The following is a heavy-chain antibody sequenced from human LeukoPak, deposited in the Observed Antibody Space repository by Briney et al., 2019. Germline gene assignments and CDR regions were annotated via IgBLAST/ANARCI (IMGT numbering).Heavy chain of an antibody. CDR3: ARSDYGSGWLLPDY. CDR2: SRSKAYGGTT. Sequence: QTGGSLRLSCTASGFTFGDYAMSWFRQAPGKGLEWVGFSRSKAYGGTTEYAASVKGRFTISRDDSKSIAYLQMYSLKTEDTAMYYCARSDYGSGWLLPDYWGQGTLVTVSS. J-gene: IGHJ4*02. D-gene: IGHD6-19*01. V-gene: IGHV3-49*03. CDR1: GFTFGDYA.